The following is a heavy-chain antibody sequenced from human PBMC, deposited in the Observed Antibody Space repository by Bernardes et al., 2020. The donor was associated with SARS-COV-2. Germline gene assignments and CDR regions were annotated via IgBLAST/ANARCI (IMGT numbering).Heavy chain of an antibody. CDR3: ARGGYYYDHNERAFDI. J-gene: IGHJ3*02. Sequence: SETLSLICTVSGGSISSGDDYWSWIRQPAGKGLEWIGRIYSRGGTNYNPSLKSRVTISLDTSKNQFSLKLSSVTAADTAVYYCARGGYYYDHNERAFDIWGQGTMVTVSS. CDR1: GGSISSGDDY. V-gene: IGHV4-61*02. D-gene: IGHD3-22*01. CDR2: IYSRGGT.